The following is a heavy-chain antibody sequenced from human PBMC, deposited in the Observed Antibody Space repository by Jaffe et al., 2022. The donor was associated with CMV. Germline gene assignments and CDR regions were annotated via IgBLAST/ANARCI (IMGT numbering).Heavy chain of an antibody. Sequence: EVQLVESGGGLVQPGGSLRLSCAASGFTFSSYEMNWVRQAPGKGLEWVSYISSSGSTIYYADSVKGRFTISRDNAKNSLYLQMNSLRAEDTAVYYCARTEYSEVLGRDYGDNYYYYYMDVWGKGTTVTVSS. J-gene: IGHJ6*03. V-gene: IGHV3-48*03. CDR2: ISSSGSTI. CDR1: GFTFSSYE. D-gene: IGHD4-17*01. CDR3: ARTEYSEVLGRDYGDNYYYYYMDV.